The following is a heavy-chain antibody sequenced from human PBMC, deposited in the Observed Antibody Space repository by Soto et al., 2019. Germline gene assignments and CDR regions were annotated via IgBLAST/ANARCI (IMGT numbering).Heavy chain of an antibody. CDR1: GFTFSSYE. Sequence: EVQLVESGGGLVQPGGSLRLSCAAYGFTFSSYEMNWVRQAPGKGLEWVSYISSSGSTIYYADSVKGRFTISRDNAKNSLYLQMNSLRAEDTAVYYCARDDLWSCSSSSCHYYYYGMDVWGQGTTVTVSS. V-gene: IGHV3-48*03. D-gene: IGHD6-6*01. J-gene: IGHJ6*02. CDR2: ISSSGSTI. CDR3: ARDDLWSCSSSSCHYYYYGMDV.